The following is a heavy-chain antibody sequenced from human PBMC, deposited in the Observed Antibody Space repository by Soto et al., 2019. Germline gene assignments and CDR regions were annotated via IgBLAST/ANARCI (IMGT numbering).Heavy chain of an antibody. CDR2: IIPIFGTA. J-gene: IGHJ4*02. D-gene: IGHD1-26*01. Sequence: GASVKVSCKASGGTFSSYAISWVRQAPGQGLEWMGGIIPIFGTANYAQKFQGRVTITADESTSTAYMELSSLRSEDTAVYYCARETTSGSYLSEAFDYWGQGTLVTVSS. CDR3: ARETTSGSYLSEAFDY. CDR1: GGTFSSYA. V-gene: IGHV1-69*13.